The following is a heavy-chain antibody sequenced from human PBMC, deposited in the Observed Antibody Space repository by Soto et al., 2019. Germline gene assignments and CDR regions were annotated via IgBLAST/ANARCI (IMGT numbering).Heavy chain of an antibody. CDR3: AREVLAYCGGDCPFDY. CDR2: IWYDGSNK. Sequence: GGSLRLSCAASGFTFSSYGMHWVRQAPGKGLEWVAVIWYDGSNKYYADSVKGRFTISRDNSKNTLYLQMNSLRAEDTAVYYCAREVLAYCGGDCPFDYWGQGTLVTVSS. D-gene: IGHD2-21*02. CDR1: GFTFSSYG. V-gene: IGHV3-33*01. J-gene: IGHJ4*02.